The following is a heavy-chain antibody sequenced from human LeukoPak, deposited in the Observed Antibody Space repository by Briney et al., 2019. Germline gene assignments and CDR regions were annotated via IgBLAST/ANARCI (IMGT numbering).Heavy chain of an antibody. CDR2: INHSGST. Sequence: PSETLSLTCAVYGGSFSGYYWSWIRQPPKKGLEWIGDINHSGSTNYNASLQSRVTMSVDTSKNQFSLNLSSVTAADTAVYYCARLRGYSYGDFDYWGQGTLVTVSS. CDR1: GGSFSGYY. CDR3: ARLRGYSYGDFDY. J-gene: IGHJ4*02. D-gene: IGHD5-18*01. V-gene: IGHV4-34*01.